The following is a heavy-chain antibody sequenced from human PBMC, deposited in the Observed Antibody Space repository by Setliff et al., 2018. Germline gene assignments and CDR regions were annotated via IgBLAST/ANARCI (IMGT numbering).Heavy chain of an antibody. CDR2: IWNDGSTK. CDR1: GFTFSNYG. V-gene: IGHV3-33*01. J-gene: IGHJ6*03. Sequence: GGSLRLSCVASGFTFSNYGMHWVRQAPGKGLEWVALIWNDGSTKFYGDSVKGRFTISRDNSENSLYLQMNSLRAEDTAVYYCARARGSSWLFYYMDVWGKGTTVTVSS. CDR3: ARARGSSWLFYYMDV. D-gene: IGHD6-13*01.